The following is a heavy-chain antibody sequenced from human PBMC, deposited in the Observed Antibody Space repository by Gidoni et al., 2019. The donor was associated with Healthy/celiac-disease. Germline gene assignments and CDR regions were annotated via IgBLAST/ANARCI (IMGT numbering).Heavy chain of an antibody. CDR3: ARRGHSYSHDAFDI. D-gene: IGHD1-26*01. CDR2: IYYSGST. Sequence: QLQLQESGPGLVKPSETLSLTCTVSGGSITSSSYYWGWIRQPPGKGLEWIGSIYYSGSTYYNPSLKSRVTISVDTSKNQFSLKLSSVTAADTAVYYCARRGHSYSHDAFDIWGQGTMVTVSS. V-gene: IGHV4-39*01. J-gene: IGHJ3*02. CDR1: GGSITSSSYY.